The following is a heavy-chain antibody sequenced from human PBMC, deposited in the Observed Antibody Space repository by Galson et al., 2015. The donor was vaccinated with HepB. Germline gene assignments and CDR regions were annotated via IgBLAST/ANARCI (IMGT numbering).Heavy chain of an antibody. V-gene: IGHV1-69*13. D-gene: IGHD2-2*01. CDR2: IIPIFGTA. CDR3: ARLLGGQYQLLSDYYYMDV. Sequence: SVKVSCKASGGTFSSYAISWVRQAPGQGLEWMGGIIPIFGTANYAQKFQGRVTITADESTSTAYMELSSLRSEDTAVYYCARLLGGQYQLLSDYYYMDVWGKGTTVTVSS. J-gene: IGHJ6*03. CDR1: GGTFSSYA.